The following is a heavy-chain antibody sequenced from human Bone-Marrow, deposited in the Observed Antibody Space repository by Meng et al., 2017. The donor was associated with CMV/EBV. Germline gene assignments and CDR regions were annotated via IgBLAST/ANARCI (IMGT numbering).Heavy chain of an antibody. Sequence: ASVKVSCKASGYTFTGYYMHWVRQAPGQGLEWMGWINPNSGGTNYAQKFQGRVTMTRDTSISTAYMELSRLRSDDTAVYYCARDLYELRYFDWLSSYYYGMDVWGQGTMVTVSS. CDR3: ARDLYELRYFDWLSSYYYGMDV. D-gene: IGHD3-9*01. J-gene: IGHJ6*02. V-gene: IGHV1-2*02. CDR2: INPNSGGT. CDR1: GYTFTGYY.